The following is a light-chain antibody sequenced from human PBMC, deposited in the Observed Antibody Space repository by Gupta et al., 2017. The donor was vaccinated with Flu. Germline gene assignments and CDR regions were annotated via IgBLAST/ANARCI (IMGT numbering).Light chain of an antibody. CDR3: QERTNWAWT. J-gene: IGKJ1*01. CDR1: QSVSNY. V-gene: IGKV3-11*01. CDR2: DTS. Sequence: EIVLTQSPATLSLSPGERATLSCRASQSVSNYLAWYQQKPGQAPRLLIYDTSNRATDIPARFSGSGSGTXFTLSIXSLEPEDVGIYYCQERTNWAWTFGXGTKVEI.